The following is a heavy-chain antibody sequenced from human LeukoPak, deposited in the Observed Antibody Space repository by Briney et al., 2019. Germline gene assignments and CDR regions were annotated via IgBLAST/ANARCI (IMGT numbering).Heavy chain of an antibody. CDR1: GVTFSSYA. V-gene: IGHV3-23*01. CDR3: ARSGGSSSLGY. Sequence: GGSLRLSCAASGVTFSSYAMSWGRQAPGKGLEWVSAISGSGGSTYYPDSVKGRFTISRDNSKNTLYLQMNSLRAEDTAVYYCARSGGSSSLGYWGQGTLVTVSS. J-gene: IGHJ4*02. CDR2: ISGSGGST. D-gene: IGHD6-6*01.